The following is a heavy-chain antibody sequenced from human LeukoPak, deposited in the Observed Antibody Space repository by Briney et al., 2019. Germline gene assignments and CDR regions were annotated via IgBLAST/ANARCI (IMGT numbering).Heavy chain of an antibody. V-gene: IGHV3-7*05. J-gene: IGHJ4*02. Sequence: PGGSLRLSCAASGFMFSSYWMSWVRQAPGKGLEWVANIKQDGSEKYYVDSVKGRFTISRDNAKKSLYLQMNSLRAKDTAVYCCARELGEAYYWGQGTLVTVSS. CDR1: GFMFSSYW. D-gene: IGHD3-10*01. CDR2: IKQDGSEK. CDR3: ARELGEAYY.